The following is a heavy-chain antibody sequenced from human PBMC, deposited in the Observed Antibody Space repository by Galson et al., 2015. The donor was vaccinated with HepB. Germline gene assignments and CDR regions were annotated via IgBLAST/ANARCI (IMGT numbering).Heavy chain of an antibody. CDR2: ITANSDTT. CDR1: GFTFSIYA. J-gene: IGHJ4*02. Sequence: SLRLSCAASGFTFSIYAMSWVRQAPGKGLEWVSKITANSDTTNYADSVKGRFTISRDNSKNTLYLHMNSLRAEDTALYYCATGQQLGLWGQGTLVTVSS. CDR3: ATGQQLGL. V-gene: IGHV3-23*01. D-gene: IGHD6-13*01.